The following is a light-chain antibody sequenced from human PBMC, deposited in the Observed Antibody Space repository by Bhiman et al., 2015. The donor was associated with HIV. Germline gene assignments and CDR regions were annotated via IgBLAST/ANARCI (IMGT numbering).Light chain of an antibody. Sequence: SYELTQPSSVSVSPGQTARITCSGDVLAKKYTRWFQQKPGQAPVLVIYKDSERPSGIPERFSGSNSENTATLTISRVEAGDEADYYCQVWDSSSDHPIFGGGTKLTVL. CDR1: VLAKKY. CDR2: KDS. V-gene: IGLV3-27*01. CDR3: QVWDSSSDHPI. J-gene: IGLJ2*01.